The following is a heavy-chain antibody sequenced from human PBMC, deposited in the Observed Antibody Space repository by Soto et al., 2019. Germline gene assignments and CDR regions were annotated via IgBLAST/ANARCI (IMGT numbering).Heavy chain of an antibody. CDR3: ARLAVRLSYSGIDF. D-gene: IGHD6-6*01. J-gene: IGHJ6*01. V-gene: IGHV3-23*01. Sequence: SLRLSCLASQFSFLSYVMYLLRQARGQGLEWVSALNPSGTITYYADSVKGRFTISRDNSKNTVYLEMNSLRGEDTAVYFCARLAVRLSYSGIDFWGQGATVTVSS. CDR2: LNPSGTIT. CDR1: QFSFLSYV.